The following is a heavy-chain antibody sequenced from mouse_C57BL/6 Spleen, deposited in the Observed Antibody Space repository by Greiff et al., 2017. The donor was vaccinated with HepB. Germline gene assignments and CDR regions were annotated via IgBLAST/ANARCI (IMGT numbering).Heavy chain of an antibody. J-gene: IGHJ4*01. CDR3: ASHYGSSYAMDY. CDR2: INPSNGGT. Sequence: VKLMESGTEQVKPGASVKLSCKASGYTFTSYWMHWVKQRPGQGLEWIGNINPSNGGTNYNEKFKSKATLTVDKSSSTAYMQLSSLTSEDSAVYYCASHYGSSYAMDYWGQGTSVTVSS. CDR1: GYTFTSYW. D-gene: IGHD1-1*01. V-gene: IGHV1-53*01.